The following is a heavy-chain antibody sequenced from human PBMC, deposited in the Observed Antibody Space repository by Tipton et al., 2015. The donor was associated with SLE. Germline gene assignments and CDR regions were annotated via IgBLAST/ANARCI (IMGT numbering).Heavy chain of an antibody. CDR2: IYYSGST. V-gene: IGHV4-39*07. D-gene: IGHD3-22*01. CDR3: PIYYHDSTGLHWFDP. Sequence: LRLSCTVSGGSISSSSYYWGWIRQPPGKGLEWIGSIYYSGSTYYNPSLKSRVTISVDTSKNQFSLKLSSVTAADTAVYYCPIYYHDSTGLHWFDPWGQGTLVTVSS. CDR1: GGSISSSSYY. J-gene: IGHJ5*02.